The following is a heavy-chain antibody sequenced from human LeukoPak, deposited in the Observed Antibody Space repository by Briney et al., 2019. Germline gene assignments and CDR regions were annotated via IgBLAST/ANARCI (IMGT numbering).Heavy chain of an antibody. CDR1: GFTFSSYW. J-gene: IGHJ5*02. Sequence: GGSLRLSCAASGFTFSSYWMNWVRQAPGKGLEWVANINRDGSDKYYVDSVRGRFTTSRDNAKNSLYLQMSSLRADDTAVYYCSRALVGGTNYFDPWGQGTLVTVSS. V-gene: IGHV3-7*02. D-gene: IGHD1-26*01. CDR3: SRALVGGTNYFDP. CDR2: INRDGSDK.